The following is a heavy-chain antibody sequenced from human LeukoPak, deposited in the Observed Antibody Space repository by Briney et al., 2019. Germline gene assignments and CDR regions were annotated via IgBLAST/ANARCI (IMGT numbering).Heavy chain of an antibody. CDR2: ISPYNGNR. CDR1: GYTFTSYG. J-gene: IGHJ4*02. V-gene: IGHV1-18*01. Sequence: GASVKVSCKASGYTFTSYGISWVRQAPGQGLEWMGWISPYNGNRNYAEKLQGRVTTTTDTSTSTAYMELGSLRFDDTAVYYCARDRGFSGYDYLLVDYWGQGTLVTVSS. D-gene: IGHD5-12*01. CDR3: ARDRGFSGYDYLLVDY.